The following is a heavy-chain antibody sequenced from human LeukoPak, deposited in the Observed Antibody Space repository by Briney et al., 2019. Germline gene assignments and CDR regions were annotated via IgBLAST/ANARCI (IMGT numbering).Heavy chain of an antibody. CDR1: GFTFSTYS. V-gene: IGHV3-21*01. D-gene: IGHD6-13*01. Sequence: GGSLRLSCAASGFTFSTYSMNWVRQAPGKGLEWVSSISSSSSYIYYADSVKGRFTTSRDNAKNSLYLQMNSLRAEDTAVYYCARVSGGIAAAGIYYGMDVWGQGTTVTVSS. CDR2: ISSSSSYI. CDR3: ARVSGGIAAAGIYYGMDV. J-gene: IGHJ6*02.